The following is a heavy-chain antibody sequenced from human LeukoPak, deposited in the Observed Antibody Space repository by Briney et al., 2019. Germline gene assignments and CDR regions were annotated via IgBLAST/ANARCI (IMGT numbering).Heavy chain of an antibody. D-gene: IGHD3-10*01. Sequence: GASVKVSCKASGYTFTSYGISWVRQAPGQGLEWMGWISAYNGNTNYAQKLQGRVTMTTDTSTSTAYMELRSLRSDDTAVYYCARAGTFYYGSGSYFLLTWIDPWGQGTLVTVSS. V-gene: IGHV1-18*01. CDR3: ARAGTFYYGSGSYFLLTWIDP. J-gene: IGHJ5*02. CDR1: GYTFTSYG. CDR2: ISAYNGNT.